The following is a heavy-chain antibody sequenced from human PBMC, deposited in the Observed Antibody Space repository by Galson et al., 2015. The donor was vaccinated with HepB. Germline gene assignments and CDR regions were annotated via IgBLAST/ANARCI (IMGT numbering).Heavy chain of an antibody. D-gene: IGHD5-18*01. J-gene: IGHJ4*02. Sequence: SLRLSCAASGFTFGDYGMSWFRQAPGKGLEWVGFIGSKAYGGTIEYAASVKGRFTISRDDSKSIGYLQMNSLKTEDTAVYYCTRSRGYSYGYADYWGQGTLVTVSS. CDR3: TRSRGYSYGYADY. CDR1: GFTFGDYG. V-gene: IGHV3-49*03. CDR2: IGSKAYGGTI.